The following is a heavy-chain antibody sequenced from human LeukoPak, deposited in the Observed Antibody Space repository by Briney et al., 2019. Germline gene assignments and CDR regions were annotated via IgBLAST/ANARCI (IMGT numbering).Heavy chain of an antibody. Sequence: SVKVSCKASGGTFSSYAISWVRQAPGQGLEWMGGIIPIFGTANYAQKFQGRVTITADKSTSTAYMELSSLRSEDTAVYYCARSDYYDSGGYYTIPNYYYMDVWGKGTTVTVSS. CDR1: GGTFSSYA. D-gene: IGHD3-22*01. V-gene: IGHV1-69*06. CDR2: IIPIFGTA. J-gene: IGHJ6*03. CDR3: ARSDYYDSGGYYTIPNYYYMDV.